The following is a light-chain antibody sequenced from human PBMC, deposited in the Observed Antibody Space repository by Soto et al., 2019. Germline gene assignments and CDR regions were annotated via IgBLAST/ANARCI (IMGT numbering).Light chain of an antibody. CDR3: QQYNDWPPFT. Sequence: EIVMTQCPATLSVSPGERATLSCRASQTVSSNLAWYQQKPGQAPRLLIHGASTRAAGIPARFSGSGSGTEFTLTISSLQSEDFAVYYCQQYNDWPPFTVGPGTRVDIK. J-gene: IGKJ3*01. CDR1: QTVSSN. V-gene: IGKV3-15*01. CDR2: GAS.